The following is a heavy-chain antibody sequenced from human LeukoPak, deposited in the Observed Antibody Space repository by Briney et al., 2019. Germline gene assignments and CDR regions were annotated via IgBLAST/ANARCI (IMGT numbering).Heavy chain of an antibody. V-gene: IGHV1-2*02. CDR3: ARVGARGVIAIGGMDV. CDR1: GYTFTGYY. D-gene: IGHD3-16*02. CDR2: INPNSGGT. J-gene: IGHJ6*02. Sequence: GASVKVSCKAFGYTFTGYYMHWVRQAPGQGLEWMGWINPNSGGTNYAEKFQGRVTMTRDTSISTADMEVSRLRSDDTAVYYCARVGARGVIAIGGMDVWGQGTTVTVSS.